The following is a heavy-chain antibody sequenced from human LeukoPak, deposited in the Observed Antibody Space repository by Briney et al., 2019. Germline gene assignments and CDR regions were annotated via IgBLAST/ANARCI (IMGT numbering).Heavy chain of an antibody. CDR3: VRDRGGLHYFDY. Sequence: GGSLRLSCAASGFTFSDYYMSWVRQAPGKGLELVAVIWYDGSNQYYADSVKGRFIFSRDNSKNMMYLQMNSLRAEDTAVYYCVRDRGGLHYFDYWGQGALVTVSS. D-gene: IGHD3-16*01. J-gene: IGHJ4*02. V-gene: IGHV3-33*08. CDR2: IWYDGSNQ. CDR1: GFTFSDYY.